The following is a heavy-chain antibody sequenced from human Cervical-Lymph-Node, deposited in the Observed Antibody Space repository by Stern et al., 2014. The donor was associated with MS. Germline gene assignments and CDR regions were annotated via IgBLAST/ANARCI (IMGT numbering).Heavy chain of an antibody. Sequence: EVQLEESGGGLVQPGGSLRLSCAASGFTFSSYDMHWVRQATGKGLEWVSAIGTAGDTYYPGSVKGRFTISRENAKNSLYLQMNSLRAGDTAVYYCARALGGDDAFDIWGQGTMVTVSS. D-gene: IGHD3-16*01. CDR2: IGTAGDT. V-gene: IGHV3-13*01. J-gene: IGHJ3*02. CDR1: GFTFSSYD. CDR3: ARALGGDDAFDI.